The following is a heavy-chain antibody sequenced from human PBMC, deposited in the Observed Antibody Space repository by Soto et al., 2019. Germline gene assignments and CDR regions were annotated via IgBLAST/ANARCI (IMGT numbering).Heavy chain of an antibody. V-gene: IGHV1-69*13. CDR3: ARRGGGYCSSTSCYNGIAVAETQFDH. CDR1: GGTFSSYA. D-gene: IGHD2-2*02. Sequence: GASVKVSCQASGGTFSSYAISWVRQAPGQGREWMGGIIPIFSTANYAQKFQGRVTITADESTSTAHMELSSLRSEDTAVYYCARRGGGYCSSTSCYNGIAVAETQFDHWGQGSLVTVSS. J-gene: IGHJ4*02. CDR2: IIPIFSTA.